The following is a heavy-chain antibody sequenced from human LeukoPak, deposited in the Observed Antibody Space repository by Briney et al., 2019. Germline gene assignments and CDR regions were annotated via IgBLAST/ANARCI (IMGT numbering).Heavy chain of an antibody. CDR3: AREGLLSFGELPCSMDV. Sequence: GGSLRLSCAASGFTFSSYSMNWVRQAPGKGLEWVSSISSSSSYIYYADSVKGRFTISRDNAKNSLYLQMNGLRAEDTAVYYCAREGLLSFGELPCSMDVWGKGTTVTVSS. V-gene: IGHV3-21*01. CDR2: ISSSSSYI. CDR1: GFTFSSYS. J-gene: IGHJ6*03. D-gene: IGHD3-10*01.